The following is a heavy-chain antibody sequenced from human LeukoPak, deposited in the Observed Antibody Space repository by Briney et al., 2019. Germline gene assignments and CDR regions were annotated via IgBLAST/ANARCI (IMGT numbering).Heavy chain of an antibody. CDR3: ARQILFHSERWLQFFDY. J-gene: IGHJ4*02. CDR1: GGSVSTSDYY. D-gene: IGHD5-24*01. Sequence: SETLSLTCTVSGGSVSTSDYYWAWIRQPPGKGLDWIRSMHHSGSTYYNPSLKSRITVSVDSAKNEIALRLSSVTAAGTAVYYCARQILFHSERWLQFFDYWGQGILVTVSS. V-gene: IGHV4-39*06. CDR2: MHHSGST.